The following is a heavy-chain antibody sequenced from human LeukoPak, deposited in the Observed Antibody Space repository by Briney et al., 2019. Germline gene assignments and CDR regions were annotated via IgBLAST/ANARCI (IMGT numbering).Heavy chain of an antibody. V-gene: IGHV4-30-4*08. J-gene: IGHJ4*02. D-gene: IGHD6-13*01. CDR3: ARLIAADPQLDC. CDR2: IYYSGST. CDR1: GGSISSGDYY. Sequence: SQTLSLTCTVSGGSISSGDYYWSWIRKPPGKGLEWIGYIYYSGSTYYNPSLKSRVTISVDTSKNQFSLKLSSVTAADTAVYYCARLIAADPQLDCWGQGTLVTVSS.